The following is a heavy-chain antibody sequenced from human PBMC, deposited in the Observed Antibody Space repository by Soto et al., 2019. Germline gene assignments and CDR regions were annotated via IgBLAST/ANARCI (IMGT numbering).Heavy chain of an antibody. J-gene: IGHJ4*02. D-gene: IGHD1-20*01. CDR2: ISGSGGST. Sequence: GGSLRLSCAASGFTFSSYAMSWVRQAPGKGLEWVSAISGSGGSTYYADSVKGRFTISRDNSKNTLYLQMNSLRAEDTAVYYCANQWGIWITGTSVFDYWGQGTLVTVSS. CDR3: ANQWGIWITGTSVFDY. V-gene: IGHV3-23*01. CDR1: GFTFSSYA.